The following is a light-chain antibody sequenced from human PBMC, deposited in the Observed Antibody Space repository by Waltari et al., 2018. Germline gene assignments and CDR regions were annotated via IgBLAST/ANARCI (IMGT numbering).Light chain of an antibody. CDR2: QDT. J-gene: IGLJ2*01. Sequence: SSELTQPASVSVSPGQTATIICSGDILREKYTSGYQQKAGQAPLVIIHQDTKRPPGIPERFSGSYSGNKVTLTISETQSVDEADYYCQAWDNSAVIFGGGTKLTVL. CDR3: QAWDNSAVI. V-gene: IGLV3-1*01. CDR1: ILREKY.